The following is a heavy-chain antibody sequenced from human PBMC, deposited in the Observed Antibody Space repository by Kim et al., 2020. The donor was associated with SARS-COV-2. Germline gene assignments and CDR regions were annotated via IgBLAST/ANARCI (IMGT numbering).Heavy chain of an antibody. CDR1: GYSISSGYY. D-gene: IGHD2-21*01. V-gene: IGHV4-38-2*02. CDR3: ARVAPPLLKYGMDV. CDR2: IYHSGST. Sequence: SETLSLTCTVSGYSISSGYYWGWIRQPPGKGLEWIGSIYHSGSTYYNPSLKSRVTISVDTSKNQFSLKLSSVTAADTAVYYCARVAPPLLKYGMDVWGQG. J-gene: IGHJ6*02.